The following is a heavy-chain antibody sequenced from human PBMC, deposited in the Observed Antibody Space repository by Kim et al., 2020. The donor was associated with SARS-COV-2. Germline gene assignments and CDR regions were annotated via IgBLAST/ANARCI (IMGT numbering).Heavy chain of an antibody. J-gene: IGHJ6*02. CDR1: GYTFTSYG. V-gene: IGHV1-18*01. D-gene: IGHD6-19*01. CDR2: ISAYNGNT. Sequence: ASVKVSCKASGYTFTSYGISWVRQAPGQGLEWMGWISAYNGNTNYAQKLQGRVTMTTDTSTSTAYMELRSLRSDDTAVYYCARERGYSSGWAPGYYYGMDVWGQGTTVTVSS. CDR3: ARERGYSSGWAPGYYYGMDV.